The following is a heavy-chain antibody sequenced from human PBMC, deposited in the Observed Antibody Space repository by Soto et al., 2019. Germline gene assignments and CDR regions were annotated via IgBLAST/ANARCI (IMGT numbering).Heavy chain of an antibody. CDR3: ANDLLWGQSDY. CDR2: INTDGTNT. D-gene: IGHD3-16*01. J-gene: IGHJ4*02. Sequence: EVQLVESGGGLVQPGGSLRLSCAVSGFTFSRYWMHWFRQDPGNGLVRVSSINTDGTNTQYADSVRGRFTVSRDNAKNTVYLQMISLRSADTAVYYCANDLLWGQSDYWGQGTLVVVSS. CDR1: GFTFSRYW. V-gene: IGHV3-74*03.